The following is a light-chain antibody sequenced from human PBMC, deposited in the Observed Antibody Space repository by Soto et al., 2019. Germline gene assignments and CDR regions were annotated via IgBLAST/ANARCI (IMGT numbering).Light chain of an antibody. CDR3: QQYYSTPWT. J-gene: IGKJ1*01. V-gene: IGKV4-1*01. Sequence: DIVMTQSPDSLAESLGERATINCKSSQSVLYSSNKKNYLAWYQQKAGQPPKLLIYWASTRESGVPDRFSGSGSGTDFTLTISSLQAEDVAVYYCQQYYSTPWTFGQGTKVEIK. CDR1: QSVLYSSNKKNY. CDR2: WAS.